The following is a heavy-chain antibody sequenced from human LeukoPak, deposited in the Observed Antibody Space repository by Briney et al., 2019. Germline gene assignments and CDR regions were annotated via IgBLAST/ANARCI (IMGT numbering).Heavy chain of an antibody. V-gene: IGHV3-30-3*01. J-gene: IGHJ3*02. Sequence: GGSLRLSCAASGFTFSSYAMHWVRQAPGKGLEWVAVISYDGSNKYYADSVKGRFTISRDNSKNTLYLQMNSLRAEDTAVYYCARALWIQLDDAFDIWGQGTMATVSS. CDR1: GFTFSSYA. D-gene: IGHD5-18*01. CDR2: ISYDGSNK. CDR3: ARALWIQLDDAFDI.